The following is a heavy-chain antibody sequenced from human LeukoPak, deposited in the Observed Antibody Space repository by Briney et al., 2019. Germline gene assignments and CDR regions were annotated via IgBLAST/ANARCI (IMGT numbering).Heavy chain of an antibody. Sequence: SETLSLTCAVYGGSFSGYYWSWIRQPPGKGLEWIGEIDHSGSTNYNPSLKSRVTISVDTSKNQFSLKLNSVTAADTAVYYCARGRNLEWFDYWGQGTLVTVSS. CDR1: GGSFSGYY. CDR2: IDHSGST. V-gene: IGHV4-34*01. CDR3: ARGRNLEWFDY. D-gene: IGHD3-3*01. J-gene: IGHJ5*01.